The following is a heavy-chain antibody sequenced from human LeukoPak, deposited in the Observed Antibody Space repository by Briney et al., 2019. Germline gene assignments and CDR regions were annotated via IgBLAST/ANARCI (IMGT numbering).Heavy chain of an antibody. CDR3: AKKSGNLYYFDY. CDR1: GFTFSSYA. D-gene: IGHD1-14*01. J-gene: IGHJ4*02. Sequence: GSLRLSCAASGFTFSSYAMSWVRQAPGKGLEWVSAISGTGVSTYYADSVKGRFTISRDDSKNTLSLQMNSLRAEDTAVYYCAKKSGNLYYFDYWGQGTLVTVSS. CDR2: ISGTGVST. V-gene: IGHV3-23*01.